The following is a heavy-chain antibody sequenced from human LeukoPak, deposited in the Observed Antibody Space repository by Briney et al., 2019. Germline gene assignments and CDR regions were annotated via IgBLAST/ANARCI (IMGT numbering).Heavy chain of an antibody. CDR1: GGSITSYY. Sequence: SETLSLTCTVSGGSITSYYWNWIRQPPGKGLEWIGNIHHSGGTYYNPSLKSRVTISVDRSKNQFSLTLNSVTAADTAAYFCARDLPLAAAAKDVFDLWGQGTLVTVSS. D-gene: IGHD6-13*01. J-gene: IGHJ3*01. V-gene: IGHV4-59*01. CDR2: IHHSGGT. CDR3: ARDLPLAAAAKDVFDL.